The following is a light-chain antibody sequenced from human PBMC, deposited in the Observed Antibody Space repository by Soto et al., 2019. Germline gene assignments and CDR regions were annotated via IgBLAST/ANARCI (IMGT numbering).Light chain of an antibody. CDR2: GAS. CDR3: QQSYNTPN. V-gene: IGKV1-39*01. CDR1: QSIGTH. J-gene: IGKJ5*01. Sequence: IQMTQSPSSLSASVGDRVSITCRASQSIGTHLNWYLQKPGRAPKLLIYGASNLQSGVPSRFSGSGSGTGFTLTISSLQPEDFATYYCQQSYNTPNFGRGTRLEIK.